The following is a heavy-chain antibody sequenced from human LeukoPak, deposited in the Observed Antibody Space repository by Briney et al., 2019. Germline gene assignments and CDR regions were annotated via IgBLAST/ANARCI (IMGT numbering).Heavy chain of an antibody. CDR1: ALTVSSNY. CDR2: IYSGVST. V-gene: IGHV3-53*01. D-gene: IGHD3-16*01. Sequence: GGSLRLSCAASALTVSSNYMSWVRQAPGKGLEWGSVIYSGVSTYYADSVKGRFTISRDNSKNTLYLQMNRPRAEDTAVYYSARMGDNYYYYGMDVWGQGTTVTVSS. J-gene: IGHJ6*02. CDR3: ARMGDNYYYYGMDV.